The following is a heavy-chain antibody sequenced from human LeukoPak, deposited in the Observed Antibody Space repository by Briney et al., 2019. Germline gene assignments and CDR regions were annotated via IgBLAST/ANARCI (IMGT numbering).Heavy chain of an antibody. Sequence: SETLSLTCTVSGGSVGSYYWSWIRQPAGKAPEWIGRIYSSGIINYNPSLKSRVTMSLDNSKNQLSLKLSYVTAADTAVYYCARDTGKSGYPDYWGQGTLVTVSS. V-gene: IGHV4-4*07. J-gene: IGHJ4*02. CDR1: GGSVGSYY. D-gene: IGHD3-3*01. CDR3: ARDTGKSGYPDY. CDR2: IYSSGII.